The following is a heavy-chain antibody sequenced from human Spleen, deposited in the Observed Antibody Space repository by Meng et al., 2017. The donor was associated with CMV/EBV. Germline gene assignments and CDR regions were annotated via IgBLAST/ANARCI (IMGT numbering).Heavy chain of an antibody. Sequence: SLPCAVYGGSFSGYYWSWIRQPPGKGLEWIGEISQDRRANYNPSLKSRVTISLDTSKNQFSLKLSSVTAADTAVYYCAREPGNYFDYWGQGTLVTVSS. J-gene: IGHJ4*02. CDR1: GGSFSGYY. V-gene: IGHV4-34*01. D-gene: IGHD6-13*01. CDR3: AREPGNYFDY. CDR2: ISQDRRA.